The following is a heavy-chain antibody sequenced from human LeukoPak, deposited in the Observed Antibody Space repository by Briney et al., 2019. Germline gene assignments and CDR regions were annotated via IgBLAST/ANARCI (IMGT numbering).Heavy chain of an antibody. Sequence: PSETLSLTCTVSGGSISSNSDYWGWIRQPPGKGLEWIGSIYYSGRTYYNPSIKSRVTISVDTSKNQFSLKLSSVTAADTAVYYCARRSGCSGGSCYSLWFDPWGQGTLVTVSS. CDR2: IYYSGRT. CDR3: ARRSGCSGGSCYSLWFDP. J-gene: IGHJ5*02. V-gene: IGHV4-39*01. CDR1: GGSISSNSDY. D-gene: IGHD2-15*01.